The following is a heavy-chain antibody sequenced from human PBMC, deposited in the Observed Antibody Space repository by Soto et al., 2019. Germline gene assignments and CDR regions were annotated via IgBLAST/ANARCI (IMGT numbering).Heavy chain of an antibody. V-gene: IGHV1-3*01. CDR3: ARDLGGWPDY. CDR2: INAGNGNT. Sequence: QVQLVQSGAEVKKPGASVKVSCKASGYTFTSYAMHWVRQAPGQRLEWMGWINAGNGNTKYSQKFQGRVTITRDTSASTANMKLSRLRSEDTAVYYCARDLGGWPDYWGQGTLVTVSS. J-gene: IGHJ4*02. D-gene: IGHD6-19*01. CDR1: GYTFTSYA.